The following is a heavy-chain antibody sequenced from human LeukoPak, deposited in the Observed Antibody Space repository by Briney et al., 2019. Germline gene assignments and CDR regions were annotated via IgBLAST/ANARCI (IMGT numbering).Heavy chain of an antibody. Sequence: PGGSLRLSCAASGFTFSTCTMYWVRHPPGKGLEWVSIIGNSGGGIHCADSVKGRFTISRDNSKNTLYLQMNSLRVEDTAVHYCAIDPNWGIHNWGQGVLVTVSS. J-gene: IGHJ4*02. D-gene: IGHD7-27*01. CDR2: IGNSGGGI. CDR3: AIDPNWGIHN. CDR1: GFTFSTCT. V-gene: IGHV3-23*01.